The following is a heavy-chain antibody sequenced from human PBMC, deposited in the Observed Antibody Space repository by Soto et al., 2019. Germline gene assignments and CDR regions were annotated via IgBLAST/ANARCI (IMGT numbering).Heavy chain of an antibody. D-gene: IGHD4-17*01. V-gene: IGHV3-30-3*01. Sequence: GGSLRLSCAASGFTFSSYAMHWVRQAPGKGLEWVADISYDGSNKYYADPVKGRFTISRDNSKNTLYLQMNSLRAEDTAVYYCARDGINDYGDAPGMDVWGQGTTVTVSS. CDR3: ARDGINDYGDAPGMDV. CDR2: ISYDGSNK. J-gene: IGHJ6*02. CDR1: GFTFSSYA.